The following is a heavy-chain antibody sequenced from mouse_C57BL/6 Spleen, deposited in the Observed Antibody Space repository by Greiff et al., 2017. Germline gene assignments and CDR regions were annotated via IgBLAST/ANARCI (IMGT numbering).Heavy chain of an antibody. CDR3: ARDLGTMVTTGYYAMDY. D-gene: IGHD2-2*01. CDR1: GFTFSSYA. CDR2: ISDGGSYT. J-gene: IGHJ4*01. Sequence: DVKLVESGGGLVKPGGSLKLSCAASGFTFSSYAMSWVRQTPEKRLEWVATISDGGSYTYYPDNVKGRFTISRDNAKNNLYLQMSNLKSEDTAMYYCARDLGTMVTTGYYAMDYWGQGTSVTVSS. V-gene: IGHV5-4*01.